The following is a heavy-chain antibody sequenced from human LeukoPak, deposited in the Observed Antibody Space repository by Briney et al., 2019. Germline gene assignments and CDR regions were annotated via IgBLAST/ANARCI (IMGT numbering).Heavy chain of an antibody. D-gene: IGHD1-26*01. CDR2: IYYSGST. CDR3: ARVLGRRSYYYYYYMDV. J-gene: IGHJ6*03. V-gene: IGHV4-31*03. CDR1: GSSISSGGYY. Sequence: SETLSLTCTVSGSSISSGGYYWSWIRQHPGKGLEWIGYIYYSGSTYYNPSLKSRVTISVDTSKNQFSLKLSSVTAADTAVYYCARVLGRRSYYYYYYMDVWGKGTTVTVSS.